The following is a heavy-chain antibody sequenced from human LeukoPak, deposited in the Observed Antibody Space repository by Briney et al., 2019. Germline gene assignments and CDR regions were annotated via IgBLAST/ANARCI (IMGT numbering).Heavy chain of an antibody. Sequence: GASVKVSYKASGYTFTSYYMHWVRQAPGQGLEWMGWISAYNGNTNYAQKLQGRVTMTTDTSTSTAYMELRSLRSDDTAVYYCARAVAGLNAFDIWGQGTMVTVSS. CDR2: ISAYNGNT. CDR3: ARAVAGLNAFDI. V-gene: IGHV1-18*04. J-gene: IGHJ3*02. D-gene: IGHD6-19*01. CDR1: GYTFTSYY.